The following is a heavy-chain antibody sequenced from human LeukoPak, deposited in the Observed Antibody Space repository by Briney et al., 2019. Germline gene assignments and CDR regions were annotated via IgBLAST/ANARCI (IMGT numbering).Heavy chain of an antibody. D-gene: IGHD1-1*01. Sequence: GGSLRLSCAASGFTFSNAWMTWVRQVPGKGLEWVSGINWNGGSTGYADSVKGRFTISRDNGKKSLYLQMNSLSAEDTALYYCARARSPTGELEPFDYWGQGTLVTVSS. J-gene: IGHJ4*02. CDR1: GFTFSNAW. CDR2: INWNGGST. V-gene: IGHV3-20*04. CDR3: ARARSPTGELEPFDY.